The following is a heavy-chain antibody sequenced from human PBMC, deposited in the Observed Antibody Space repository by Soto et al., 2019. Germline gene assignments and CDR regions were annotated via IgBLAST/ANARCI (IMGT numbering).Heavy chain of an antibody. Sequence: QVQLVESGGGVVQPGRSLRLSCATSGFTFSSYGMHWVRQGPGKGLEWVAVIWYDGTNKYYADSVNGRFTISRDDSKNPLYLQMNSLRAEDTAVYYCARGPMTTVTTWGDWYFDLWGRGTLVTVSS. CDR3: ARGPMTTVTTWGDWYFDL. D-gene: IGHD4-17*01. V-gene: IGHV3-33*01. CDR1: GFTFSSYG. J-gene: IGHJ2*01. CDR2: IWYDGTNK.